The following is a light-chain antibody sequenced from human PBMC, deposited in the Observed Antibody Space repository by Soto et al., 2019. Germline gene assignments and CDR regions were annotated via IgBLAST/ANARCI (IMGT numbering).Light chain of an antibody. J-gene: IGLJ1*01. Sequence: QSALTQPRSVSGSPGQSVTISCTGTSSDVGGYNYVSWYQQHPGKAPKLMIYDVSKRPSGVPDRFPGSKSGNTASLTISGLQAEDEADYYCCSYAGSYTFGYVFGTGTKVTVL. CDR2: DVS. CDR3: CSYAGSYTFGYV. V-gene: IGLV2-11*01. CDR1: SSDVGGYNY.